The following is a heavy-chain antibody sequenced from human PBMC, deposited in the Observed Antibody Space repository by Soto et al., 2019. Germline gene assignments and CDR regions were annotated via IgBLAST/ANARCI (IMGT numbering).Heavy chain of an antibody. J-gene: IGHJ4*02. Sequence: GESLKISCEGSDYNFATYWVAWVRQMPGAGLEWVGMIKPGDSDTRYNPSLQGRVTISADKSTNTAYQKWRSLKASDTAIYFCARRYCRSGDCYSDYWGQGALVTVSS. V-gene: IGHV5-51*01. D-gene: IGHD2-21*01. CDR2: IKPGDSDT. CDR1: DYNFATYW. CDR3: ARRYCRSGDCYSDY.